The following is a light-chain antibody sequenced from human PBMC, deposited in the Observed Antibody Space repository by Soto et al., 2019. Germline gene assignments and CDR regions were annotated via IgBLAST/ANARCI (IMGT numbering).Light chain of an antibody. J-gene: IGLJ1*01. CDR1: SSNIGNNA. Sequence: QSVLTQPPSVSEAPRQRVTISCSGSSSNIGNNAVNWYQQLPGKAPKLLIFGNSNRPSGVPDRFSGSKSGTSASLVITGLQAEDEADYYCQSYDNSLSNVFGTGTKLTVL. CDR2: GNS. V-gene: IGLV1-40*01. CDR3: QSYDNSLSNV.